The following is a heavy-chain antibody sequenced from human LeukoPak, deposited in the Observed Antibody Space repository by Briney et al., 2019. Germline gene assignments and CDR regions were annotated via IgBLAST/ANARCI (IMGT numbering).Heavy chain of an antibody. CDR2: IYTSGST. V-gene: IGHV4-4*07. CDR3: AREALRFLEWPTTVGYFDY. CDR1: GGSISSYY. D-gene: IGHD3-3*01. J-gene: IGHJ4*02. Sequence: SETLSLTCTVSGGSISSYYWSLIRQPAGKGLEWIGRIYTSGSTNYNPSLKSRVTMSVDTSKNQFSLKLSSVTAADTAVYYCAREALRFLEWPTTVGYFDYWGQGTLVTVSS.